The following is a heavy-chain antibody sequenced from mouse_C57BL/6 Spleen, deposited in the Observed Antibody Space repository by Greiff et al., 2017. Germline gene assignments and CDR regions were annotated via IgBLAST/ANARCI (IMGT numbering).Heavy chain of an antibody. J-gene: IGHJ2*01. CDR2: IYPSDSET. CDR3: ARGDYGSRGDD. Sequence: VQLQQPGAELVRPGSSVKLSCKASGYTFTSYWMDWVKQRPGQGLEWIGNIYPSDSETHYNQKFKDKATLTVDKSSSTAYMRLSSLTSEDSAVYYCARGDYGSRGDDWGKGTTLTVSS. CDR1: GYTFTSYW. V-gene: IGHV1-61*01. D-gene: IGHD1-1*01.